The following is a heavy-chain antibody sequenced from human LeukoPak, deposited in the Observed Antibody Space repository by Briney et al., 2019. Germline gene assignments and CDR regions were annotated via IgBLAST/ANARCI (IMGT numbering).Heavy chain of an antibody. Sequence: GGSLRLSCTASGFTFSSYAMCWVRQAPGKGLEWVSAISGSGGSTYYADSVKGRFTISRDNSKNTLYLQMNSLRAEDTAVYYCRYGSGSDDYWGQGTLVTVSS. CDR3: RYGSGSDDY. CDR2: ISGSGGST. J-gene: IGHJ4*02. CDR1: GFTFSSYA. D-gene: IGHD3-10*01. V-gene: IGHV3-23*01.